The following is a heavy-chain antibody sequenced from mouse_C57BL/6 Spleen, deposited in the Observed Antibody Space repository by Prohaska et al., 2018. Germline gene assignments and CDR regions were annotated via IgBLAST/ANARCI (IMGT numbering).Heavy chain of an antibody. D-gene: IGHD1-1*01. CDR1: GYTFTSYR. J-gene: IGHJ3*01. V-gene: IGHV1-64*01. Sequence: QLQLQQPGAELVKPGASVKLSCKASGYTFTSYRMHWVKQRPGQGLEWSGMIHPNNGSTNXNEKFKSNVTLTGDKSSSTAYMQLSSLTSEDSAVYYCARTDYGSSSWFAYWGQGTMVTVSA. CDR3: ARTDYGSSSWFAY. CDR2: IHPNNGST.